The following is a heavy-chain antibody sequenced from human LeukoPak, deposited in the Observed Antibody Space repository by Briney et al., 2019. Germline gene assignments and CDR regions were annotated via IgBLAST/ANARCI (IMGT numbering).Heavy chain of an antibody. D-gene: IGHD3-10*02. Sequence: GSLRLSCAASGFTFSSYEMNWVRQAPGKGLEWVSYISSSGSTIYYADSVKGRFTISRDNAKNSLYLQMNSLRAEDTAVYYCAELGITMIGGVWGEGTTVTISS. V-gene: IGHV3-48*03. J-gene: IGHJ6*04. CDR1: GFTFSSYE. CDR3: AELGITMIGGV. CDR2: ISSSGSTI.